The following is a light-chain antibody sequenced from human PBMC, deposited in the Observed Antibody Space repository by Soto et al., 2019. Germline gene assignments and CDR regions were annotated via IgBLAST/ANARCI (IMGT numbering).Light chain of an antibody. V-gene: IGKV1-33*01. J-gene: IGKJ3*01. Sequence: DIQMTQSPSSLSASIGDRVTITCQASQDISHFLNWFQQKPGKAPKLLIYDASNLETGVPSRFSGSGSGTDFTFTISCLQPDDVATYHCQQYNSYSQFTFGPGTKVDIK. CDR3: QQYNSYSQFT. CDR1: QDISHF. CDR2: DAS.